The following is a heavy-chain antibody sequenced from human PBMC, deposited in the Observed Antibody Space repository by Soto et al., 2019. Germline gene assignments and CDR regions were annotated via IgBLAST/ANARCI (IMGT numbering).Heavy chain of an antibody. CDR3: TRGGEVSVTDDLVAFDI. J-gene: IGHJ3*02. Sequence: QVQLQQWGAGLLKPSETLSLTCAVYGGSFSGYFWSWIRQPPGKGLEWIGEINHSGSTNYNPSLKRRVTISVDTSKNQLSLKWSSVTAADMAKYYCTRGGEVSVTDDLVAFDIWGQGTRVTVSS. CDR2: INHSGST. CDR1: GGSFSGYF. D-gene: IGHD2-21*02. V-gene: IGHV4-34*01.